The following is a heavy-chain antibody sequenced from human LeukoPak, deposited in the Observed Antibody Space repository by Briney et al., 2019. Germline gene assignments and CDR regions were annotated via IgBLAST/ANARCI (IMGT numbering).Heavy chain of an antibody. CDR1: GGSISSYY. J-gene: IGHJ5*02. CDR2: IHYTGST. Sequence: SETLSLTCTVSGGSISSYYWSWIRQSPGKGLECIGYIHYTGSTNYNPSLKSRVTISVETSRNQFSLKLKSVTAADTAVYYCARGGYYGSGNDFRFDPWGQGTLVTVSS. D-gene: IGHD3-10*01. V-gene: IGHV4-59*01. CDR3: ARGGYYGSGNDFRFDP.